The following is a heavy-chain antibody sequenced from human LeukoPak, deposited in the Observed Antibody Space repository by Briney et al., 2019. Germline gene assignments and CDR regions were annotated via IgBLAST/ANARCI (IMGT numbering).Heavy chain of an antibody. V-gene: IGHV1-69*13. Sequence: GASVKVSCKASGYTFTTYAISWVRQAPGQGLEWMGGIIPLFDTADYAQKFQGRLTITADESTSTAYMELSSLRAEDTAVYYCARDLVGSHTGYSSGAWDYWGQGTLVTVSS. CDR2: IIPLFDTA. CDR1: GYTFTTYA. J-gene: IGHJ4*02. D-gene: IGHD3-9*01. CDR3: ARDLVGSHTGYSSGAWDY.